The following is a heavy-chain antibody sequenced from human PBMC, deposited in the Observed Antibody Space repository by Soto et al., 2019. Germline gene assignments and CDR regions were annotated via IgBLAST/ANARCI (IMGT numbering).Heavy chain of an antibody. V-gene: IGHV3-23*01. Sequence: GGSLRLSCAASGFTFDAYAMAWVRQAPGKGLEWVSAIGSSGGNKYYGDSVKGRFTISRDNSRDTVDLQMSSLSAEDTAFFFCAKLASDYLTSLVDWGQGALVTVSS. CDR3: AKLASDYLTSLVD. D-gene: IGHD4-17*01. CDR1: GFTFDAYA. J-gene: IGHJ4*02. CDR2: IGSSGGNK.